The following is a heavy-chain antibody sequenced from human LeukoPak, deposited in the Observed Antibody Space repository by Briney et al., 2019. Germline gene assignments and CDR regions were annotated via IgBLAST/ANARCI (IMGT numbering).Heavy chain of an antibody. J-gene: IGHJ4*02. D-gene: IGHD3-9*01. CDR1: GGSISSGSYY. V-gene: IGHV4-61*02. CDR3: ARGGDYDVLTGYHYYFDY. Sequence: SETLSLTCTVSGGSISSGSYYWSWIRQPAGKGLEWIGRIYTSGSTNYNPSLKSRVTISVDTSKNQFSLKLSSVTAADTAVYYCARGGDYDVLTGYHYYFDYWGQGTLVTVSS. CDR2: IYTSGST.